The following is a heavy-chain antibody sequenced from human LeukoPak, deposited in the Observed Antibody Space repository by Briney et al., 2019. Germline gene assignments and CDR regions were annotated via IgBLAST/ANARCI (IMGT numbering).Heavy chain of an antibody. Sequence: GGSLRLSCAASGFIFTIFAMSWVRQAPEKWLEWVSSIIASVARTFYADSVKGRLTISRDQSKHTLYLQMNSLIAKDPAVTYCAKDLAWMVRGPGTWGQGTMVTVSS. CDR3: AKDLAWMVRGPGT. CDR2: IIASVART. V-gene: IGHV3-23*01. CDR1: GFIFTIFA. J-gene: IGHJ3*01. D-gene: IGHD3-10*01.